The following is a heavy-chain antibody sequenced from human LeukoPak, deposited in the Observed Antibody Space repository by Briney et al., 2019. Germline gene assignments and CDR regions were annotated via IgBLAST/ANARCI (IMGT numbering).Heavy chain of an antibody. CDR1: GGSLSSSSSY. Sequence: SETLSLTCTVSGGSLSSSSSYWGWVRQPPGKGLEWIGSIYYSGSTYYNPSLKSRVTISVDTSKNQFSLKLRSATAADTAVYYCARAMRGYYGSGSYLKHPRTDYYYYYMDVWGKGTTVTISS. CDR2: IYYSGST. CDR3: ARAMRGYYGSGSYLKHPRTDYYYYYMDV. J-gene: IGHJ6*03. V-gene: IGHV4-39*07. D-gene: IGHD3-10*01.